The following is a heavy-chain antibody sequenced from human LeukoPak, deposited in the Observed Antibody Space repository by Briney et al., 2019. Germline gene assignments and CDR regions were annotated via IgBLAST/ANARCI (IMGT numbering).Heavy chain of an antibody. J-gene: IGHJ3*02. D-gene: IGHD2-21*02. CDR3: AKDPALYCGGDCYYDAFDI. Sequence: PGGSLRLSCAASGFTFSSYAMSWVRQAPGKGLEWVSAISGSGGSTYYADSVKGRFTISRDNSKNTLYLQMNSLRAEDTAVYYCAKDPALYCGGDCYYDAFDIWGQGAMVTVSP. CDR1: GFTFSSYA. V-gene: IGHV3-23*01. CDR2: ISGSGGST.